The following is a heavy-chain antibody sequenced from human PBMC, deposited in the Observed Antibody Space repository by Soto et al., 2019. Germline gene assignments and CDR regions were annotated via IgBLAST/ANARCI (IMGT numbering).Heavy chain of an antibody. J-gene: IGHJ6*02. Sequence: PSETLSLTCTVSGGSISSSSYYWGWIRQPPGKGLEWIGSIYYSGSTYYNPSLKSRVTISVDTSKNQFSLKLSSATAADAAVYYCARRLYYDSSGFEGGGMDVWGQGTTVT. D-gene: IGHD3-22*01. V-gene: IGHV4-39*01. CDR1: GGSISSSSYY. CDR3: ARRLYYDSSGFEGGGMDV. CDR2: IYYSGST.